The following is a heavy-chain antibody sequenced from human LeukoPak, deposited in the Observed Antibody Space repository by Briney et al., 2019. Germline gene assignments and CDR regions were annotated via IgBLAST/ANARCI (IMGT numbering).Heavy chain of an antibody. V-gene: IGHV4-34*01. J-gene: IGHJ5*02. D-gene: IGHD6-6*01. CDR3: ARGRDLSSIAARRFDP. Sequence: SETLSLTCAVYGGSFSGYYWSWIRQPPGKGLEWIGEINHSGSTNYNPSLTSRVTISVDTSKNQFSLKLSSVTAADTAVYYCARGRDLSSIAARRFDPWGQGTLVTVSS. CDR2: INHSGST. CDR1: GGSFSGYY.